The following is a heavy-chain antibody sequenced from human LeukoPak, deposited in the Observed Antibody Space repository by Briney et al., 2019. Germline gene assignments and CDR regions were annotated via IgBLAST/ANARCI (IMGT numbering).Heavy chain of an antibody. V-gene: IGHV4-61*08. J-gene: IGHJ4*02. Sequence: PSETLSLTCTVSGGSISSGGYYWSWIRQPPGKGLEWIGYIYYSGSTNYNPSLKSRVTISVDTSKNQFSLKLSSVTAADTAVYYCARVYKWELRGWGQGTLVTVSS. CDR3: ARVYKWELRG. CDR1: GGSISSGGYY. D-gene: IGHD1-26*01. CDR2: IYYSGST.